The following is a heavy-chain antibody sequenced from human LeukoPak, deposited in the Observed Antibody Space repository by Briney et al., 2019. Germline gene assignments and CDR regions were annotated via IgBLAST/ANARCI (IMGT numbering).Heavy chain of an antibody. Sequence: GGSLRLSCAASGFTFSNYWKYWVRQAPGKGLMWVSHINNDGSRTNYADSVKGRFTVARDNAKNTLYLQMDSLRADDTAVYYCARLSGSYNEGCWGQGTLVTVSS. CDR2: INNDGSRT. D-gene: IGHD1-26*01. J-gene: IGHJ4*02. V-gene: IGHV3-74*01. CDR1: GFTFSNYW. CDR3: ARLSGSYNEGC.